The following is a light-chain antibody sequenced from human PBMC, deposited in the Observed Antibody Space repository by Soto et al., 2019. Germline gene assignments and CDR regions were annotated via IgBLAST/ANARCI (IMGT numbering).Light chain of an antibody. V-gene: IGLV1-40*01. CDR2: SNN. J-gene: IGLJ3*02. Sequence: QSLLTQPPSVSEAPGQRVTISCTGSTSNIGAGYDVHWYQQLPGTAPKLLIHSNNNRPSGVPDRFSGSKSGTSASLAITGLQAEDEADYYCQSYDSSLSTSVFGGGTQVTVL. CDR1: TSNIGAGYD. CDR3: QSYDSSLSTSV.